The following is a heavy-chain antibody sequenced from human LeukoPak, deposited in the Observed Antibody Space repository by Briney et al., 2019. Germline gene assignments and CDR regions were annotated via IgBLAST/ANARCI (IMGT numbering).Heavy chain of an antibody. CDR2: INHSGST. J-gene: IGHJ4*02. V-gene: IGHV4-34*01. CDR3: ARYGLYCSGGSCYSGYYFDY. D-gene: IGHD2-15*01. Sequence: RASETLSLTCAVYGGSFSGYYWSWIRQPPGKGLEWIGEINHSGSTNYNPSLKNRVTISVDTSKNQFSLKLSSVTAADTAVYYCARYGLYCSGGSCYSGYYFDYWGQGTLVTVSS. CDR1: GGSFSGYY.